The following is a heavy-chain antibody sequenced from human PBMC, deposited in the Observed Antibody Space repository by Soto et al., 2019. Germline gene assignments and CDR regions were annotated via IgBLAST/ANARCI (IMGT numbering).Heavy chain of an antibody. CDR1: GGSISSSSYY. V-gene: IGHV4-39*01. J-gene: IGHJ4*02. CDR2: IYYSGST. Sequence: SKTLSLTCTVSGGSISSSSYYWGWIRQPQGKGLEWIGSIYYSGSTYYNPSLKSRVTISVDTSKNQFSLKLSSVTAADTAVYYCARHVPLGRISGSTYYFHFCGQGTLRTLST. D-gene: IGHD6-19*01. CDR3: ARHVPLGRISGSTYYFHF.